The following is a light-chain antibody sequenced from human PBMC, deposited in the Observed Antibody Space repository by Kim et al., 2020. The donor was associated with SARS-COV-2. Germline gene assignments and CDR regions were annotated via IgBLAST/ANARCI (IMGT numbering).Light chain of an antibody. V-gene: IGLV2-11*01. CDR2: DVS. Sequence: PGQSVTISCTGTSSDVGGYNYVSWYQQHPGKAPKLMIYDVSKRLSGVPDRFSGSKSGNTASLTISGLQAEDEADYYCCSYAGSYVVFGGGTQLTVL. CDR3: CSYAGSYVV. J-gene: IGLJ2*01. CDR1: SSDVGGYNY.